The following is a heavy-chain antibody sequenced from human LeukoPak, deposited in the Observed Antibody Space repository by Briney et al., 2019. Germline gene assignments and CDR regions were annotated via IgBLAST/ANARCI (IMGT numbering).Heavy chain of an antibody. D-gene: IGHD3-3*01. J-gene: IGHJ4*02. CDR1: EFVFSTYY. Sequence: GGSLRLSCAASEFVFSTYYMHWVRQAPGKGLEWVSSIRGESDYIYYRDSVKGRFTISRDNAKNSLYLQMNRLRVEDTAVYFCAREHYDFFLDYWGQGTLVTVSS. CDR3: AREHYDFFLDY. CDR2: IRGESDYI. V-gene: IGHV3-21*06.